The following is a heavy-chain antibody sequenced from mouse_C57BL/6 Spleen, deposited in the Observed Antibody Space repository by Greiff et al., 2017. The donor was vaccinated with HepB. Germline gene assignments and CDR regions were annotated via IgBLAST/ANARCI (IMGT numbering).Heavy chain of an antibody. Sequence: EVKLLESGGGLVKPGGSLKLSCAASGFTFSDYGMHWVRQAPEKGLEWVAYISSGSSTNYYADTVKGRFTISRDNAKNTLFLQMTSLRSEDTAMYYCARHDAMDYWGQGTSVTVSS. CDR2: ISSGSSTN. CDR1: GFTFSDYG. V-gene: IGHV5-17*01. J-gene: IGHJ4*01. CDR3: ARHDAMDY.